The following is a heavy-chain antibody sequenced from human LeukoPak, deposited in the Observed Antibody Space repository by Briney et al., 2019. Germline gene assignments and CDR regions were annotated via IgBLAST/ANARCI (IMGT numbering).Heavy chain of an antibody. V-gene: IGHV3-23*01. J-gene: IGHJ4*02. D-gene: IGHD4-23*01. CDR3: AKHEAAMTTVVIPPHRIDY. CDR1: GFAFGSEA. CDR2: ISPGGGTT. Sequence: GGSLRLSCAVSGFAFGSEAMSWVCQSPARGLEWVASISPGGGTTYYADYVKGRFTISRDNSKNTLYLQMNSLRAEDTAVYYCAKHEAAMTTVVIPPHRIDYWGQGTLVTVSS.